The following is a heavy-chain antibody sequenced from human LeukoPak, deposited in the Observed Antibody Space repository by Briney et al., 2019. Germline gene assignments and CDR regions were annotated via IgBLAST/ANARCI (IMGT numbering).Heavy chain of an antibody. CDR1: GFLFNNYG. CDR3: ARGYGVPPLPDY. J-gene: IGHJ4*02. V-gene: IGHV3-23*01. D-gene: IGHD1-14*01. CDR2: ISNDGGGT. Sequence: GGSLRLSCAASGFLFNNYGLIWVRQAPGKGLEWVSAISNDGGGTNYADFVKGRFTISRDNSKNTLFLQMNSLRAEDTAMFHCARGYGVPPLPDYWGQGTLVTVSS.